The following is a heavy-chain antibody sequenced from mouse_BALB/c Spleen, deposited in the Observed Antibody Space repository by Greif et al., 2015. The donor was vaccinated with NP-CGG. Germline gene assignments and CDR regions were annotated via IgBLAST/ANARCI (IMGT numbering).Heavy chain of an antibody. Sequence: VQLQQSGAELAKPGASVKMSCKASGYTFTNYWMHWVKQRPGQGLEWIGYINPSTGYTEYNQKFKDKATLTADKSSSTAYMQLSSLTSEDSAVYYCARKYGNYFDYWGQGTTLTVSS. CDR2: INPSTGYT. CDR3: ARKYGNYFDY. D-gene: IGHD2-10*02. V-gene: IGHV1-7*01. J-gene: IGHJ2*01. CDR1: GYTFTNYW.